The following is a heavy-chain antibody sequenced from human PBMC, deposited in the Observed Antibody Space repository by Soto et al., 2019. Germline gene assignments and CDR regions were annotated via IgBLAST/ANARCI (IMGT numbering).Heavy chain of an antibody. CDR2: INHSGST. D-gene: IGHD3-10*01. V-gene: IGHV4-34*01. CDR3: AREPQYGSGTLGY. Sequence: QVQLQQWGAGLLKPSETLSLTCAVYGGSFSGYYWSWIRQPPGKGLEWIGEINHSGSTNYNPSLKSRVTISVDTSKIPFSLKLSSVTAADTAVYYCAREPQYGSGTLGYWGQGTLVTVSS. CDR1: GGSFSGYY. J-gene: IGHJ4*02.